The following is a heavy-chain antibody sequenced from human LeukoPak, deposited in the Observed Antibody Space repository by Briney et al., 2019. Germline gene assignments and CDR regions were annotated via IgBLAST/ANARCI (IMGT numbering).Heavy chain of an antibody. D-gene: IGHD3-3*01. Sequence: QPGGSLRLSCAASGFTFSSYVMHWARQTPGKGLEWVAILSSDGVNKRYADFVQGRFTVSRDNFKNTLYLQMDSLTAEDTAFYYCARDPGTIFDVLNFHFDVWGQGTLVTVSS. CDR2: LSSDGVNK. J-gene: IGHJ4*02. CDR3: ARDPGTIFDVLNFHFDV. CDR1: GFTFSSYV. V-gene: IGHV3-30-3*01.